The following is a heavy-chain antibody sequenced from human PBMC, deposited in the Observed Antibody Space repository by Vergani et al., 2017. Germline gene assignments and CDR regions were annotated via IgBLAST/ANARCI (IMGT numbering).Heavy chain of an antibody. CDR3: ARGGARLLCDY. CDR1: GFTFSSYS. J-gene: IGHJ4*02. Sequence: EVDLVESGGGLAQPGGSLRLSCEASGFTFSSYSMNWVRQAPGKGLEWVSYISSSSSTIYYADSVKGRFTISRDNAKNSLYLQMNSLRAEDTAVYYCARGGARLLCDYWGQGTLVTVSS. CDR2: ISSSSSTI. D-gene: IGHD3-16*01. V-gene: IGHV3-48*01.